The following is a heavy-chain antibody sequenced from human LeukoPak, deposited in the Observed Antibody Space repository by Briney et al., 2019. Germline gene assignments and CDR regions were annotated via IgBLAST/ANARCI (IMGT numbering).Heavy chain of an antibody. CDR3: ARVSDIVVVPAAKNAFDI. J-gene: IGHJ3*02. D-gene: IGHD2-2*01. CDR1: GFTFDDYG. V-gene: IGHV3-20*04. CDR2: INWNGGST. Sequence: GGSLRLSCAASGFTFDDYGMSWVRQAPGKGLEWVSGINWNGGSTGYADSVKGRFTISRDNAKNSLYLQMNSLRAEDTALYYCARVSDIVVVPAAKNAFDIWGQGTMVTVSS.